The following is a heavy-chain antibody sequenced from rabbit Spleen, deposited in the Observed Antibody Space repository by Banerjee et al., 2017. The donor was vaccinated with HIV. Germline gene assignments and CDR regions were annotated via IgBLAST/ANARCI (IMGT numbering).Heavy chain of an antibody. CDR1: GFDFSSYG. J-gene: IGHJ4*01. CDR2: IDLVFGTT. Sequence: QELKESGGGLVQPGGSLKLSCKASGFDFSSYGVSWVRQAPGKGLEWIGYIDLVFGTTYYASWVNGRFTISSHNAQNTLYLQLNSLTVADTATYFCVRGASSSGYYNLWGPGTLVTVS. V-gene: IGHV1S7*01. CDR3: VRGASSSGYYNL. D-gene: IGHD1-1*01.